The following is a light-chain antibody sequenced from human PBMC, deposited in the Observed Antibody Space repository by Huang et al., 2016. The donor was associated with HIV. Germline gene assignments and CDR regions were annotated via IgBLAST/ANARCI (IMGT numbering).Light chain of an antibody. CDR2: DAS. V-gene: IGKV3-11*01. J-gene: IGKJ3*01. Sequence: EILLPQSPATLSLSLGERATLSCKASQQINTYLDCYQQKPGQAPRLLIYDASTMAPDTPARVRGSGSGTDFTLTITNLEPEDFAVYFCQQRSNWPPFTFGPGTKVDRK. CDR1: QQINTY. CDR3: QQRSNWPPFT.